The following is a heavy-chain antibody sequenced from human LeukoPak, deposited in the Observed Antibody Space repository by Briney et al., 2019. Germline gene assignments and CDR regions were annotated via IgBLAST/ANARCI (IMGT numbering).Heavy chain of an antibody. V-gene: IGHV2-5*01. CDR3: AHSGYNYGDNWFDP. D-gene: IGHD5-18*01. J-gene: IGHJ5*02. CDR2: IYWNDDK. CDR1: GFSLSTRGVG. Sequence: SGPTLVNPTQTLTLTCTFSGFSLSTRGVGVGWIRQPPGKALEWLSLIYWNDDKRYSPSLKSRLTITKDTSKNQVVLTMTNMDPVDTATYYCAHSGYNYGDNWFDPWGQGTLVTVSS.